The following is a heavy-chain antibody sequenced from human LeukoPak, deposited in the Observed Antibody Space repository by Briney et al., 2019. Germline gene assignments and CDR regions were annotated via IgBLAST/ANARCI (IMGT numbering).Heavy chain of an antibody. CDR3: AREVNWRFDY. CDR1: GFTFSCYI. J-gene: IGHJ4*02. D-gene: IGHD1-1*01. V-gene: IGHV3-64*01. Sequence: GGSLRLSCAASGFTFSCYIMYWVRQAPGKGLEYVSAISSNGGSTYYANSVKGRFTISRDNSKNTLYLQMGSLRGEDMAVYYCAREVNWRFDYWGQGTLVTVSS. CDR2: ISSNGGST.